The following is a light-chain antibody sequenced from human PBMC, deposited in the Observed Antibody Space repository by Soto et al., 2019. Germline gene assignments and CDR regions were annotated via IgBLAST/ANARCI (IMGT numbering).Light chain of an antibody. Sequence: QSALTQPASVSGSPGQSIAISCTGTSNDVGGYNYVSWYQQHPGKAPKLMVYDVSARPSGVSNRFSGSKSDNTASLTISGLQAEDEADYYCSSYTRSNTVVFGGGTQLTVL. CDR2: DVS. V-gene: IGLV2-14*01. CDR3: SSYTRSNTVV. J-gene: IGLJ2*01. CDR1: SNDVGGYNY.